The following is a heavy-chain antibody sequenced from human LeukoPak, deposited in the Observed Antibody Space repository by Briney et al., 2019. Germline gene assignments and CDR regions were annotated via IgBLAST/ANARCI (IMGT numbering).Heavy chain of an antibody. J-gene: IGHJ4*02. CDR1: GFTFSSYN. CDR3: AKDSGYYLSRELDY. CDR2: ISSSSSYI. Sequence: PGGSLRLSCAASGFTFSSYNMNWVRQAPGKGLEWVSSISSSSSYIYYADSLKGRFTISRDNAKNSLYLQMNSLRAEDTALYYCAKDSGYYLSRELDYWGQGTLVTVSS. V-gene: IGHV3-21*04. D-gene: IGHD3-22*01.